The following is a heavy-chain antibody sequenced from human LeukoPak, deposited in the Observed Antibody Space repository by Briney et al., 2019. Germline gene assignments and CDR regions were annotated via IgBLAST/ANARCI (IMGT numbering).Heavy chain of an antibody. CDR3: ARGAFLGYGDYNWFDP. CDR2: ISYRSNI. J-gene: IGHJ5*02. CDR1: GITFSSYS. D-gene: IGHD4-17*01. Sequence: GGSLRLSCVASGITFSSYSMNWVRQAPGKGLEWVSSISYRSNIYYADSVKGRFTISRDNAKNSLYLQMNSLRAEDTAVYYCARGAFLGYGDYNWFDPWGQGTLVTVSS. V-gene: IGHV3-21*01.